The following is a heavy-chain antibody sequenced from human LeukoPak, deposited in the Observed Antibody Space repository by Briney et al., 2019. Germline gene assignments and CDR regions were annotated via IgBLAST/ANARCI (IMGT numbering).Heavy chain of an antibody. CDR2: IYTSGTT. D-gene: IGHD3-22*01. J-gene: IGHJ5*02. V-gene: IGHV4-4*07. CDR3: AREGSSAYAWFDP. CDR1: GGSISGYY. Sequence: SETLSLTCTVSGGSISGYYWSWIRQPAGKGLEWIGHIYTSGTTSYNPSFKSRVTMSIDTSKNQFSLKRSSVTAADTAVYYCAREGSSAYAWFDPWGQGTLVTVSS.